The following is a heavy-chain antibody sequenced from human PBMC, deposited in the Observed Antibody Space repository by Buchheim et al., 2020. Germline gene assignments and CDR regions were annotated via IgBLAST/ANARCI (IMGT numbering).Heavy chain of an antibody. CDR3: ARVITMVQGVINYYGMDV. Sequence: QVQLQQWGAGLLKPSETLSLTCAVYGGSFSGYYWSWIRQPPGKGLEWIGEINHSGSTNYNPSLKSRVTISVDTSKNQFSLKLSSVTAADTAVYYCARVITMVQGVINYYGMDVWGQGTT. CDR1: GGSFSGYY. D-gene: IGHD3-10*01. V-gene: IGHV4-34*01. J-gene: IGHJ6*02. CDR2: INHSGST.